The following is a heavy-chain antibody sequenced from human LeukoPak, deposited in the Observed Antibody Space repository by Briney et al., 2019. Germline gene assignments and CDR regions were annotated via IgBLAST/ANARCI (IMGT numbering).Heavy chain of an antibody. CDR1: GFTFSSYG. CDR3: AKDGNPSARATGVYYYYYMDV. CDR2: ISYDGSNK. J-gene: IGHJ6*03. V-gene: IGHV3-30*18. Sequence: PGGSLRLSCAASGFTFSSYGMHWVRQAPGKGLEWVAVISYDGSNKYYADSVKGRFTISRDNSKNTLYLQMNSLRAEDTAVYYCAKDGNPSARATGVYYYYYMDVWGKGTTVTVSS. D-gene: IGHD4-23*01.